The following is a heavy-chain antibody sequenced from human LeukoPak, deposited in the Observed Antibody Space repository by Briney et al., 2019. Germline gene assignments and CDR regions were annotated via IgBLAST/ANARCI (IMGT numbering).Heavy chain of an antibody. CDR2: IYYSGST. D-gene: IGHD3-22*01. V-gene: IGHV4-61*01. Sequence: KPSETLSLTCTVSGGSVSSGSYYWSWIRQPPGKGLEWIVYIYYSGSTNYNPSLKSRVTISVDTSKNQFSLKLSSVTAADTAVYYCARGAYDSSGYYPLVYYYGMDVWGQGTTVTVSS. J-gene: IGHJ6*02. CDR1: GGSVSSGSYY. CDR3: ARGAYDSSGYYPLVYYYGMDV.